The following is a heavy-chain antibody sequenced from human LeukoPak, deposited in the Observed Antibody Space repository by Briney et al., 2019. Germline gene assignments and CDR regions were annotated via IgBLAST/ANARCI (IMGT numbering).Heavy chain of an antibody. J-gene: IGHJ6*02. CDR1: GYTFTSYD. V-gene: IGHV1-8*01. D-gene: IGHD3-3*01. CDR3: ARGVFWNGYYRYYYYGMDI. CDR2: MNPNSGNT. Sequence: ASVKVSCKASGYTFTSYDINWVRQATGQGLEWMGWMNPNSGNTGYAQKFQGRVTMTRNTSISTAYMELSSLRSEDTAVYYCARGVFWNGYYRYYYYGMDIWGQGTTVTVSS.